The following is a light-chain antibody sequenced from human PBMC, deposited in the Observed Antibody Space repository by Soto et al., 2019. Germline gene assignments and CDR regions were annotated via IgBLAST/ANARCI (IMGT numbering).Light chain of an antibody. CDR3: QQFNSYPIP. CDR2: DVS. J-gene: IGKJ5*01. V-gene: IGKV1-13*02. Sequence: AIQLTQSPSSLSASVGDRVTITCRASQDIRGALAWYQQKPGKAPKILLYDVSTLESGVPSRFSGSGSGTDFTLTISSLHPVDFETYYCQQFNSYPIPFGQGTRLEIK. CDR1: QDIRGA.